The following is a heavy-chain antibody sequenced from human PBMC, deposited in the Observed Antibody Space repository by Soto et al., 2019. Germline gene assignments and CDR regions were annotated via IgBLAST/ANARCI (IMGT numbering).Heavy chain of an antibody. Sequence: GGSLRLSCAAAGFTFSTHAMHWVRQAPGKGLEWVAFIWSDGSNKYYADSVKGRATISRDNSKRTVDLQMNSLRAEDTDVYYCARDPPGSGWAFDYWGQGTLVTVSS. CDR3: ARDPPGSGWAFDY. V-gene: IGHV3-33*01. D-gene: IGHD6-19*01. J-gene: IGHJ4*02. CDR2: IWSDGSNK. CDR1: GFTFSTHA.